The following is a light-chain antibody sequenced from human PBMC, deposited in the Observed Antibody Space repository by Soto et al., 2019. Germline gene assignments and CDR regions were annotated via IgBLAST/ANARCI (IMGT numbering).Light chain of an antibody. CDR2: DVS. Sequence: QSALTQPASVSGSPGQSITISCTGTSSDVGGYNYVSWYQQHPGKAPKLMIYDVSNRPSGVSNRFSGSKSGNTASLTISGLQAEDEAEYYCSSYTSSSTLVGTGTKVTVL. V-gene: IGLV2-14*01. CDR1: SSDVGGYNY. CDR3: SSYTSSSTL. J-gene: IGLJ1*01.